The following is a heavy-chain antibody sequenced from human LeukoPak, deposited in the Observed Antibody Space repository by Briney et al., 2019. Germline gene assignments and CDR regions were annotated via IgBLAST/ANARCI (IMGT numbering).Heavy chain of an antibody. J-gene: IGHJ4*02. CDR3: ARDSSRAGFDY. Sequence: GSLRLSCAASGFTFSSYTMNWVRQAPGKGLEWVAVISYDGSNKYYADSVKGRFTISRDNSKNTLYLQMNSLRAEDTAVYYCARDSSRAGFDYWGQGTLVTVSS. CDR2: ISYDGSNK. V-gene: IGHV3-30*04. CDR1: GFTFSSYT. D-gene: IGHD6-13*01.